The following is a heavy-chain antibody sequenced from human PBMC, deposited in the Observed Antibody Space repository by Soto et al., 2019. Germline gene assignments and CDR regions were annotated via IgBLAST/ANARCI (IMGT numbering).Heavy chain of an antibody. CDR1: GGIFSNYG. V-gene: IGHV1-69*01. D-gene: IGHD5-12*01. CDR3: ARGLRAQCFVATRY. CDR2: IVPVFVKA. Sequence: QVQLVQSGAEVRKPGSSVKVSCTASGGIFSNYGVSWARQAPGQGLEWLGGIVPVFVKADYAQKLQGRVTITADESTSTAYMRLIRMTSEDTAVYYCARGLRAQCFVATRYWGQGTLVTVSS. J-gene: IGHJ4*02.